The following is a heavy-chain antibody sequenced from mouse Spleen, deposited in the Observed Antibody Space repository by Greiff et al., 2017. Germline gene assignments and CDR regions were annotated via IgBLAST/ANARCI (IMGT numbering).Heavy chain of an antibody. CDR3: AREAPNWDGDWYFDV. CDR1: GYTFTDHT. CDR2: IYPRDGST. Sequence: VQLQQSDAELVKPGASVKISCKVSGYTFTDHTIHWMKQRPEQGLEWIGYIYPRDGSTKYNEKFKGKATLTADKSSSTAYMQLNSLTSEDSAVYFCAREAPNWDGDWYFDVWGAGTTVTVSS. D-gene: IGHD4-1*01. J-gene: IGHJ1*01. V-gene: IGHV1-78*01.